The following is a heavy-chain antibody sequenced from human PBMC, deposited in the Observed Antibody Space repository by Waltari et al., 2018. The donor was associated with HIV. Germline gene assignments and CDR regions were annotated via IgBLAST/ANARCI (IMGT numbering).Heavy chain of an antibody. CDR3: ARRAYHGSGSLSDYYFEY. V-gene: IGHV5-51*03. D-gene: IGHD3-10*01. Sequence: EVQLVPSGAEVKKPGESLKISCKGSGYSFANYWIGWVRQMPGKGLEWMGIIYPGDSETRYSPSFQGQVTISADKSINTAYLQWSSLKASDTAMYYCARRAYHGSGSLSDYYFEYWGQGTLVTVSS. CDR1: GYSFANYW. CDR2: IYPGDSET. J-gene: IGHJ4*02.